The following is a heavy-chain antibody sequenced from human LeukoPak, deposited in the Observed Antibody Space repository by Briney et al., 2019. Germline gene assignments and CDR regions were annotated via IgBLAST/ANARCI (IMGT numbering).Heavy chain of an antibody. CDR3: AKYITIFGVSHFDY. V-gene: IGHV3-53*04. CDR2: IYSGGST. D-gene: IGHD3-3*01. CDR1: GFTVSSNY. Sequence: GGSLRLSCAASGFTVSSNYMSWVRQAPGKGLEWVSVIYSGGSTYYADSVKGRFTISRHNSKNTLYLQMNSLRAEDTAVYYCAKYITIFGVSHFDYWGQGTLVTVSS. J-gene: IGHJ4*02.